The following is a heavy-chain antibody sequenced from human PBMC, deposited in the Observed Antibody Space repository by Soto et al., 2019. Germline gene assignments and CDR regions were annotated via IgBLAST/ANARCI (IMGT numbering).Heavy chain of an antibody. D-gene: IGHD3-10*01. Sequence: EVQLLESGGGLVHPGGSLRVSCAASGFTFGSYAMSWVRQAPGKGLEWVSSISQSGGTTYYANSVHGRFTLSRDNSKNTLFLQMNSLRAEDTAVYYCAKYSGRPSVSGSYRVRPYYFYYYVDVWGKGTTVTVSS. CDR3: AKYSGRPSVSGSYRVRPYYFYYYVDV. CDR2: ISQSGGTT. V-gene: IGHV3-23*01. CDR1: GFTFGSYA. J-gene: IGHJ6*03.